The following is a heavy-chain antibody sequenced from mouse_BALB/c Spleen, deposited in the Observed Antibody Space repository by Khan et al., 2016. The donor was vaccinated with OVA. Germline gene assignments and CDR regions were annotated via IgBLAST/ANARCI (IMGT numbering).Heavy chain of an antibody. Sequence: VQLQQSGAELARPGASVKMSCKASGYTFTTYTMHWVKQRPGQGLAWIGYINPSSGYTNYNQKFKGKATLTADKSSRTAYMQLSSLTSEDSAVYYCAKEGAYYMNDVWFAYWGQGTLVTVSA. CDR1: GYTFTTYT. CDR2: INPSSGYT. CDR3: AKEGAYYMNDVWFAY. D-gene: IGHD2-14*01. J-gene: IGHJ3*01. V-gene: IGHV1-4*01.